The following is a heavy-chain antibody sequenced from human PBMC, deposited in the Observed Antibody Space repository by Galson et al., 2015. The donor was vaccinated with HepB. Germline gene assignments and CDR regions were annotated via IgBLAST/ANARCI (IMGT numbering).Heavy chain of an antibody. J-gene: IGHJ4*02. Sequence: SLRLSCAASGFTFSSYGMHWVRQAPGKGLEWVAVISYDGSNKYYADSVKGRFTISRDNSKNTLYLQMNSLRAEDTAVYYCAKSERYCSGGSCYSGLFAVWGQGTLVTVSS. D-gene: IGHD2-15*01. CDR3: AKSERYCSGGSCYSGLFAV. CDR2: ISYDGSNK. CDR1: GFTFSSYG. V-gene: IGHV3-30*18.